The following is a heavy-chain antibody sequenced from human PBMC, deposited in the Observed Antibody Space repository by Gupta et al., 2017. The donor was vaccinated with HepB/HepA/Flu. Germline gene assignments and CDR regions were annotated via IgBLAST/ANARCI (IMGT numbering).Heavy chain of an antibody. D-gene: IGHD3-3*01. CDR1: GFTVHNNY. Sequence: EVRLVESGGALVQPGGSLRLSCVASGFTVHNNYMGWVRQAPGKGLDWVSFIYSNGRTYFADSVKGGFSVSRDSSKNTMFLQMNSLRAADTATYYCARNPGASEWSWGQGTLVTVSS. J-gene: IGHJ5*02. CDR3: ARNPGASEWS. CDR2: IYSNGRT. V-gene: IGHV3-66*01.